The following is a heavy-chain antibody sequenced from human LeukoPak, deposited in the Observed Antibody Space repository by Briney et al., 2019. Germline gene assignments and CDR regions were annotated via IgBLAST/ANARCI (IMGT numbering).Heavy chain of an antibody. Sequence: GGSLRLSCAASGFTFSNAWMNWVRQAPGKGLEWVGRIKSKTDGGTTDYAAPVKGRFTISRDDSKNTLYLQMNSLNTEDTAVYYCNRDQGSGGPGLGVYWGQGTLVTVS. CDR2: IKSKTDGGTT. V-gene: IGHV3-15*07. CDR3: NRDQGSGGPGLGVY. CDR1: GFTFSNAW. D-gene: IGHD4-23*01. J-gene: IGHJ4*02.